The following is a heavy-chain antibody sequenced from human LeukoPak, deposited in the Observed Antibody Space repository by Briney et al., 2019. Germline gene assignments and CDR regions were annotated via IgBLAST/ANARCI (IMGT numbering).Heavy chain of an antibody. Sequence: GGSLRLSCAASGFTFSSYSMSWVRQAPGKGLEWVSSISSSSSYIYYADPLKGRFTISRDNAKNSLYLQMNSLRAEDTAVYYCARTYSSSSAIYYYYGMDVWGQGTTVTVSS. D-gene: IGHD6-6*01. V-gene: IGHV3-21*01. CDR2: ISSSSSYI. J-gene: IGHJ6*02. CDR3: ARTYSSSSAIYYYYGMDV. CDR1: GFTFSSYS.